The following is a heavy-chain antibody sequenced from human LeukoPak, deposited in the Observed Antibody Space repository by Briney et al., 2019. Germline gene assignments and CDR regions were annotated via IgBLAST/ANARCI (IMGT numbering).Heavy chain of an antibody. V-gene: IGHV3-30*18. CDR2: ISYDGSNK. CDR3: AKRYYDFWSGYSDFDY. D-gene: IGHD3-3*01. J-gene: IGHJ4*02. CDR1: GFTFSSYG. Sequence: GRSLRLSCAASGFTFSSYGMHWVRQAPGKGLEWVAVISYDGSNKYYADSVKGRFTISRDNSKNTLYLQMNSLRAEDTAVYYCAKRYYDFWSGYSDFDYWGQGTLVTVSS.